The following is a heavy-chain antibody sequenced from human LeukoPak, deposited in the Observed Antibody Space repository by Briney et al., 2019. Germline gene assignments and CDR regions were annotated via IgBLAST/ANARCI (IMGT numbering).Heavy chain of an antibody. CDR1: GGSISSYY. CDR3: ARESCYLGSCYYRTVDY. Sequence: SETLSLTCTVSGGSISSYYWSWIRQPPGKGLEWIGYIYYSGSTNYNPSLKSRVTISVDTSKNQFSLKLNSVTAADTAVYYCARESCYLGSCYYRTVDYWAREPWSPSPQ. V-gene: IGHV4-59*01. CDR2: IYYSGST. D-gene: IGHD2-15*01. J-gene: IGHJ4*02.